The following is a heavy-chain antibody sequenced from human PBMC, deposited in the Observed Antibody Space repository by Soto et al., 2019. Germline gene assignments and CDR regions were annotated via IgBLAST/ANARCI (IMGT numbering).Heavy chain of an antibody. CDR1: GGSFSGYY. V-gene: IGHV4-34*01. Sequence: QVQLQQWGAGLLKPSETLSLTCAVYGGSFSGYYWSWIRQPPGKGLEWIGEINHSGSTNYNPSLKSRATISVHPSKNQFSLKLSSVTAADTAVYYCARLLTPYYDILTGYYDYFDYWGQGTLVTVSS. CDR2: INHSGST. CDR3: ARLLTPYYDILTGYYDYFDY. J-gene: IGHJ4*02. D-gene: IGHD3-9*01.